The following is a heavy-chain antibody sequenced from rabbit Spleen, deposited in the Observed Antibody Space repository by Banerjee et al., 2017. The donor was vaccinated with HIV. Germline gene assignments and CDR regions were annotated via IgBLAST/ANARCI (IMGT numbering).Heavy chain of an antibody. V-gene: IGHV1S45*01. CDR2: IYVGSGGSA. CDR1: GIDFTKYY. CDR3: ARGTYGRYSAPCYFNL. J-gene: IGHJ4*01. D-gene: IGHD5-1*01. Sequence: QEQLTETGGGLVQPGGSLTLSCKVSGIDFTKYYITWVRQAPGKGLEWIACIYVGSGGSAYYASWAKGRFTISKTSSTTVTLQMTSLTAADTATHFCARGTYGRYSAPCYFNLWAQAPWSPS.